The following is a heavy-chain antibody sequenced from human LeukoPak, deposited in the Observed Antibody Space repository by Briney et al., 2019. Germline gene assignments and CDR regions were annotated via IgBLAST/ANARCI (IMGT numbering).Heavy chain of an antibody. V-gene: IGHV4-34*01. J-gene: IGHJ6*03. CDR2: INHSGGT. CDR1: GGSFSGYY. D-gene: IGHD5-24*01. Sequence: SETLSLTCAVYGGSFSGYYWSWIRQPPGKGLEWIGEINHSGGTNYNPSLKSRVTISVDTSKNQFSLKLSSVTAADTAVYYCAREGQMATITENYYYYMDVWGKGTTVTVSS. CDR3: AREGQMATITENYYYYMDV.